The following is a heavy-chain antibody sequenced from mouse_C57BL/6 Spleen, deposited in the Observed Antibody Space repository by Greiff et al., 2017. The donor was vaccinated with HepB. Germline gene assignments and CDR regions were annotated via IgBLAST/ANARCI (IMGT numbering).Heavy chain of an antibody. CDR2: ISYDGSN. Sequence: EVKLQESGPGLVKPSQSLSLTCSVTGYSITSGYYWNWIRQFPGNKLEWMGYISYDGSNNYNPSLKNRISITRDTSKNQFFLKLNSVTTEDTATYYCARSPYYCGSSYWYFDVWGTGTTVTVSS. CDR1: GYSITSGYY. D-gene: IGHD1-1*01. V-gene: IGHV3-6*01. CDR3: ARSPYYCGSSYWYFDV. J-gene: IGHJ1*03.